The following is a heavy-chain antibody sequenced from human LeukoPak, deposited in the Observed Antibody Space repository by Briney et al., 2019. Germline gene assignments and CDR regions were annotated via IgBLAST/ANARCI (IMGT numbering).Heavy chain of an antibody. CDR1: GFTFSSYA. J-gene: IGHJ4*02. D-gene: IGHD5-18*01. CDR3: ARESGIQLWPYFDY. Sequence: GGSLRLSCAASGFTFSSYAMHWVRQAPGKGLEWVAVISYDGSNKYYADSVKGRFTISRDNSKNTLYLQMNSLRAEDTAVYYCARESGIQLWPYFDYWGQGTLVTVSS. CDR2: ISYDGSNK. V-gene: IGHV3-30*01.